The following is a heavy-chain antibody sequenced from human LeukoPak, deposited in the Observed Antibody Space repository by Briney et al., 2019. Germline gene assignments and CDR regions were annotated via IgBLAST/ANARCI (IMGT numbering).Heavy chain of an antibody. CDR1: GYTFTSYG. D-gene: IGHD6-13*01. J-gene: IGHJ4*02. CDR2: MNPNSGNT. CDR3: ARGVAAADY. V-gene: IGHV1-8*02. Sequence: ASVKVSCKASGYTFTSYGISWVRQAPGQGLEWMGWMNPNSGNTGYAQKFQGRVTMTRDTSISTAYMEVTSLKSEDTAIYYCARGVAAADYWGQGTLVTVSS.